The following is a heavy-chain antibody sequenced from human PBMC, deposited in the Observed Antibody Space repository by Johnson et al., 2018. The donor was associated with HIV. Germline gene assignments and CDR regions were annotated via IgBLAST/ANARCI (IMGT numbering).Heavy chain of an antibody. CDR1: GFTFSSYA. D-gene: IGHD1-7*01. CDR2: ISGSGGST. CDR3: ARARDWNYGDI. Sequence: VQLVESGGGLVQPGGSLRLSCAASGFTFSSYAMTWVRQAPGKGLEWVSTISGSGGSTYYIDSVKGRFTISRDNSKNTVYLQMNSLRTEDSAVYYCARARDWNYGDIWGQGTMVTVSS. V-gene: IGHV3-23*04. J-gene: IGHJ3*02.